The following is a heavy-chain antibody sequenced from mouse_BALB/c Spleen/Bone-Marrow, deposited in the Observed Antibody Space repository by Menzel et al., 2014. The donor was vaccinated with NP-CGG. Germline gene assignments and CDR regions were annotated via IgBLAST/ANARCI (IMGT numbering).Heavy chain of an antibody. J-gene: IGHJ3*01. Sequence: VQLQESGPELVKPGASVMISCKASGYTFTSYYIHWVKQRPGQGLEWIGWIYPGNVNTKYNEKFKGKATLTADKSSSTAYMQLSSLTSEDSAVYFCARDYDYDAWLAYWGQGTLVTVSA. D-gene: IGHD2-4*01. CDR2: IYPGNVNT. V-gene: IGHV1S56*01. CDR1: GYTFTSYY. CDR3: ARDYDYDAWLAY.